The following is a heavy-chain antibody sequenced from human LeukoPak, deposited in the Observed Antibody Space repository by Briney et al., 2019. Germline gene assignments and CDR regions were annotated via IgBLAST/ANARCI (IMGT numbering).Heavy chain of an antibody. CDR3: ARWGVGWLQFSDAFDI. Sequence: GGSLRLSCAASGLTFSRYSMNWVRQAPGKGLEWVSSISSGSSYIYYVDSVKGRFTVSRDNAKNSLYLLMNSLRAEDTAVYYCARWGVGWLQFSDAFDIWGQGTMVTVSS. J-gene: IGHJ3*02. CDR2: ISSGSSYI. D-gene: IGHD5-24*01. V-gene: IGHV3-21*04. CDR1: GLTFSRYS.